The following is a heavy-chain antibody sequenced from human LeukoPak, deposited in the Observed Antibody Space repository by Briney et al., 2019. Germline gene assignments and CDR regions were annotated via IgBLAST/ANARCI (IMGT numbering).Heavy chain of an antibody. Sequence: PGGSLRLSCGASGFTFSSSVMHWVRQAPGKGLEWVSVISFDGINKYYADSVKGRFTISRDNSKSTLYLQMNSLRTEDTSVYFCARDPCSGGFLDYWGQGTLVTVSS. CDR2: ISFDGINK. D-gene: IGHD3-10*02. J-gene: IGHJ4*02. CDR3: ARDPCSGGFLDY. CDR1: GFTFSSSV. V-gene: IGHV3-30-3*01.